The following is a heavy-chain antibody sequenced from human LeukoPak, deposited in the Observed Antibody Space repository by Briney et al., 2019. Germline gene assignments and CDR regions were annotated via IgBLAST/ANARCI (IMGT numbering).Heavy chain of an antibody. CDR2: MNPNSGNT. CDR3: AQREAGFDY. V-gene: IGHV1-8*01. Sequence: ASVKVSCKASGFTFTNNDINWVRQAPGQGLEWMGWMNPNSGNTGYGQKFQGRVTMTRNTSISAAYMELSSLRPDDTAMYYCAQREAGFDYWGQGTLVTVSS. J-gene: IGHJ4*02. D-gene: IGHD6-25*01. CDR1: GFTFTNND.